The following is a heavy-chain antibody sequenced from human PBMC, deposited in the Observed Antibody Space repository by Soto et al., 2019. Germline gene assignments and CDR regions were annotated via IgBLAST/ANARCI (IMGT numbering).Heavy chain of an antibody. CDR1: GFTFSSYA. J-gene: IGHJ4*02. D-gene: IGHD4-17*01. CDR3: AKVYGDYGGGFDY. Sequence: GTRRVSWSAAGFTFSSYAICLVRQAPGKGLEWVSAISGSGGSTYYADSVKGLFTISRDNSKNTLSLQMNSLRAEDTAVYYCAKVYGDYGGGFDYWGQGTLVTVSS. CDR2: ISGSGGST. V-gene: IGHV3-23*01.